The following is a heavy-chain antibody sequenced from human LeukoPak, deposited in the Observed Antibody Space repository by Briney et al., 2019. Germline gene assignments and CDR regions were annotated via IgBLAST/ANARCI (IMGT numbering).Heavy chain of an antibody. Sequence: TSETLSLTCTVSGGSISSYYWSWIRQPPGKGLEWIGYIYYSGSTNYNPSLKSRVTISVDTSKNQFSLKLSSVTAADTAVYYCARYYDSSGYYSEYFDYWGQGTLVTVSS. CDR2: IYYSGST. D-gene: IGHD3-22*01. CDR1: GGSISSYY. V-gene: IGHV4-59*01. J-gene: IGHJ4*02. CDR3: ARYYDSSGYYSEYFDY.